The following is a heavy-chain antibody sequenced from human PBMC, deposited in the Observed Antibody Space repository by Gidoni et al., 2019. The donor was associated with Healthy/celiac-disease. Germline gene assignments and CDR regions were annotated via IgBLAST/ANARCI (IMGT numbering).Heavy chain of an antibody. Sequence: QVQLVQSGAEVTKPRSSVKVSCKASGCTFSSSAISWVRQAPGPGLEWMGGVTPIFGTANYAQKFQGRVTITADESTSTAYMERSSLRSEDTAVYYCARDLHSQMATITAFDIWGQGTMVTVSS. CDR3: ARDLHSQMATITAFDI. D-gene: IGHD5-12*01. CDR2: VTPIFGTA. CDR1: GCTFSSSA. V-gene: IGHV1-69*01. J-gene: IGHJ3*02.